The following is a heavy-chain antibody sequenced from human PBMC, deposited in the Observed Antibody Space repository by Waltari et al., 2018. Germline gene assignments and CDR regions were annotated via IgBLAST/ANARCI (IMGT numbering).Heavy chain of an antibody. J-gene: IGHJ4*02. V-gene: IGHV3-21*06. D-gene: IGHD6-19*01. Sequence: EVQLVESGGGLVKPGGSLRLSCAASGFTFSIYSMHWVRQAPGKGLEGVSSITTRSNYIDFADSLKGRSTVSRDNAKNSMYIEMNSLRAEDTAVYYCTRGSGWNPNFDYWGQGTLVTVSS. CDR2: ITTRSNYI. CDR3: TRGSGWNPNFDY. CDR1: GFTFSIYS.